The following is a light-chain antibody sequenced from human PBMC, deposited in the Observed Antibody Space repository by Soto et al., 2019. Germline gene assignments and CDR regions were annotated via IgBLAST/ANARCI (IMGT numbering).Light chain of an antibody. V-gene: IGLV2-14*01. CDR3: SSYTSSSTWV. CDR1: SSDVGGYNY. Sequence: QSALTQPASVSGSPGQSITISCTGTSSDVGGYNYVSWYQQHPGKAPKVMIYNASNRPSGVSNRFSGSKSVNTASLTISGLQAEDEADYYCSSYTSSSTWVFGGGTKLTVL. J-gene: IGLJ3*02. CDR2: NAS.